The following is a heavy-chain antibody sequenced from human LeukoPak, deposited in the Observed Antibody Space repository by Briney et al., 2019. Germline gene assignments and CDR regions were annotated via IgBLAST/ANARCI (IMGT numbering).Heavy chain of an antibody. CDR2: IYYSGST. V-gene: IGHV4-39*01. J-gene: IGHJ2*01. Sequence: SETLSLTCTVSGGSISSGGYYWGWIRQPPGKGLEWIGSIYYSGSTYYNPSLKSRVTISVDTSKNQFSLKLSSVTAADTAVYYCAEYYYDSSGYPAFDLWGRGTLVTVSS. CDR3: AEYYYDSSGYPAFDL. CDR1: GGSISSGGYY. D-gene: IGHD3-22*01.